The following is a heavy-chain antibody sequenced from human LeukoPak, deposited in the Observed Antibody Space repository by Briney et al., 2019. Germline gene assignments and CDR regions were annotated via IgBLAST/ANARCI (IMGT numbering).Heavy chain of an antibody. V-gene: IGHV1-18*01. D-gene: IGHD1-26*01. Sequence: GASVKVSCKASGYTFTSYGISWVRQAPGQGLEWMGWISAYNGNTNYAQKLQGRVTMTTDTSTSTAYMELRSLRSDDTAVYYCARDARIVGATTLGYWGQGTLVTVSS. CDR2: ISAYNGNT. J-gene: IGHJ4*02. CDR1: GYTFTSYG. CDR3: ARDARIVGATTLGY.